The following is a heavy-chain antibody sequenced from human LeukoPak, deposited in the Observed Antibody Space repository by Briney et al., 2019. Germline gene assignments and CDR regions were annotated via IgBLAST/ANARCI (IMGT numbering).Heavy chain of an antibody. CDR1: GFTFCSHA. D-gene: IGHD3-22*01. CDR3: AREADISSYYYYFDY. J-gene: IGHJ4*02. CDR2: ISSNGGST. V-gene: IGHV3-64*01. Sequence: GGSLRLSHAASGFTFCSHAMLCLRQAPGRGLEYVSAISSNGGSTYYANSVKGRFTISRDNSKNTLYLQMGSLRAEDVAVYYCAREADISSYYYYFDYCGQGTPVTVSS.